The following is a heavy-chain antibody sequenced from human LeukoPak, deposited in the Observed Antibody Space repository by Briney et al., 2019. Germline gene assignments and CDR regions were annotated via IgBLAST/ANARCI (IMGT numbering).Heavy chain of an antibody. J-gene: IGHJ4*02. Sequence: SQTLSLTCTVSGGSISSGDYYWSWIRQPPGKGLEWIGYIYYSGSTYYNPSLKSRVTISVDTSKNQFSLKLSSVTAADTAVYYCARDSLGVAGTVRDYWDQGTLVTVSS. D-gene: IGHD6-19*01. CDR2: IYYSGST. CDR1: GGSISSGDYY. CDR3: ARDSLGVAGTVRDY. V-gene: IGHV4-30-4*08.